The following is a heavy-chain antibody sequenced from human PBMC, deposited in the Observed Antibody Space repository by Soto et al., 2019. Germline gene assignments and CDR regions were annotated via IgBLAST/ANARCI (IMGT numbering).Heavy chain of an antibody. V-gene: IGHV3-20*04. CDR1: GFTFVDYG. Sequence: GGSLKISCGASGFTFVDYGVGRVRQAPGEGVEWVSGINWNGGSTGYADSVTGRFTISRDNAKNSLYLQMNSLRAEDTALYYCARDMFLYGSGSYYNQDAFDIWGQGTMVTVSS. CDR2: INWNGGST. J-gene: IGHJ3*02. D-gene: IGHD3-10*01. CDR3: ARDMFLYGSGSYYNQDAFDI.